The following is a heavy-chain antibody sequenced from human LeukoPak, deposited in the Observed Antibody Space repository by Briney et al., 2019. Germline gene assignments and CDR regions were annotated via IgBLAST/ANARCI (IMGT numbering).Heavy chain of an antibody. J-gene: IGHJ4*02. CDR1: GGSISSYY. CDR2: IYYSGST. V-gene: IGHV4-59*01. CDR3: ARERLGYYDRSGLDY. D-gene: IGHD3-22*01. Sequence: SETLSLTCTVSGGSISSYYWNWIRQPPGKGLEWIGYIYYSGSTNYNPSLKSRVTTSVDTSKNQFSLKLSSVTAADTAVYYCARERLGYYDRSGLDYWGQGTLVTVSS.